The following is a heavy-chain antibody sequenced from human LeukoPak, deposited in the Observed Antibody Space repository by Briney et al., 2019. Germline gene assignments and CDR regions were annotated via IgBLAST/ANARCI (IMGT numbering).Heavy chain of an antibody. CDR2: FIPMSGTA. V-gene: IGHV1-69*01. Sequence: SLRVSCKASLGTLTPSVISLVPQSPGHALEWMGGFIPMSGTADYAQKFQGRVTIIADESPTTASTEVSSRRSQDTAVYYCARHSPPVTNVYYGTDVCGQGTTVTVSS. J-gene: IGHJ6*02. CDR3: ARHSPPVTNVYYGTDV. D-gene: IGHD4-17*01. CDR1: LGTLTPSV.